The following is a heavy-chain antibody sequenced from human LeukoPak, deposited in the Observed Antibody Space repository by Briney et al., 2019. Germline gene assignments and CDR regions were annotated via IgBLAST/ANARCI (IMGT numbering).Heavy chain of an antibody. CDR1: GYTFTGHF. V-gene: IGHV1-2*02. J-gene: IGHJ4*02. CDR2: INPNNGDT. D-gene: IGHD6-13*01. Sequence: VASVKVSCKASGYTFTGHFMHWVRPAPGQRLEWMGWINPNNGDTHYAQKFQGRVSMTSDTSISTAYMDLSSLTSDDTAVYYCARELRLVHWGQGTLVTVSS. CDR3: ARELRLVH.